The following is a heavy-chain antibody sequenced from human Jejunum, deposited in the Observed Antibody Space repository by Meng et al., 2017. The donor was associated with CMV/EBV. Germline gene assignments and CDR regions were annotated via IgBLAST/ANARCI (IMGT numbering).Heavy chain of an antibody. J-gene: IGHJ4*02. CDR2: INDDGTWS. Sequence: SLKLSCAASGFTFSRSWMSWVRQAPGKGLEWVANINDDGTWSQYVDSVKGRFIISRDNAQNSLYLQMNSLRVDDTAMYFCEGGDGYWGRGTLVTVSS. CDR1: GFTFSRSW. CDR3: EGGDGY. V-gene: IGHV3-7*04.